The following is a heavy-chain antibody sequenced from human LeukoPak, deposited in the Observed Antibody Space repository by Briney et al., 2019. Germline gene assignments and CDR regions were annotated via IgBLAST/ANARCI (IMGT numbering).Heavy chain of an antibody. J-gene: IGHJ6*03. Sequence: SETLSLTCTVSGGSISSYYWSWIRQPPGKGLEWIGYIYYSGSTNYNPSLKSRVTISVDTSKNQFSLKLSSVTAADTAVYYCARVQIAYGSGSYPGYYYMDVWGKGTTVTISS. D-gene: IGHD3-10*01. CDR3: ARVQIAYGSGSYPGYYYMDV. CDR2: IYYSGST. CDR1: GGSISSYY. V-gene: IGHV4-59*08.